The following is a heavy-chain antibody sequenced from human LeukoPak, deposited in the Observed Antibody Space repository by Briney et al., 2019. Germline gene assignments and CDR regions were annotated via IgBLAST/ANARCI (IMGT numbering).Heavy chain of an antibody. D-gene: IGHD3-22*01. CDR2: ISGSGDST. CDR3: ARDRGRYYDSRGFYRGYYFDF. J-gene: IGHJ4*02. V-gene: IGHV3-23*01. Sequence: GGSLRLSCAASGFTFSTYAVNWVRQAPGKGLEWVSIISGSGDSTYYADSVKGRFTISRDNSKDTLYLQMSSVRVDDTAVYYCARDRGRYYDSRGFYRGYYFDFWGQGILVTVST. CDR1: GFTFSTYA.